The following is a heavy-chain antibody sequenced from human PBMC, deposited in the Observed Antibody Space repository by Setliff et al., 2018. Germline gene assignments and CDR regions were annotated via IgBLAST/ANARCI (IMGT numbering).Heavy chain of an antibody. CDR1: GYSFSNFW. CDR3: ARVGYNSFFDY. CDR2: IYPGDSDV. D-gene: IGHD5-12*01. Sequence: GESLKISCKGSGYSFSNFWIGWVRQMPGRGLEWMGIIYPGDSDVRYSPSFRGQVTISVDKSISTAYLQWRSLKASDIAMYYCARVGYNSFFDYWGQGTLVTVSS. V-gene: IGHV5-51*01. J-gene: IGHJ4*02.